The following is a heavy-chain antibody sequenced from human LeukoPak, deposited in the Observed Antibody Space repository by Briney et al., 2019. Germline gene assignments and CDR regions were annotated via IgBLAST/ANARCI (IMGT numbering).Heavy chain of an antibody. CDR2: INHSGST. J-gene: IGHJ4*02. Sequence: SETLSLTCAVYGGSFSGYYWSWIRQPPGKGLEWIGEINHSGSTNYNPSLKCRVTISVDTSKNQFSLKLSSVTAADTAVYYCARAPQYDSSGPRPYYFDYWGQGTLVTVSS. D-gene: IGHD3-22*01. V-gene: IGHV4-34*01. CDR1: GGSFSGYY. CDR3: ARAPQYDSSGPRPYYFDY.